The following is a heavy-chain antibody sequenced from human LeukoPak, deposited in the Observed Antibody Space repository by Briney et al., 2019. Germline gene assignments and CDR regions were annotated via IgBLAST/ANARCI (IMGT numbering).Heavy chain of an antibody. J-gene: IGHJ4*02. CDR3: AREGPTGANCFDY. Sequence: GGSLRLSCVASGFTFSHNAMHWVRQAPGKGLEWVAVIWYDGSNKLYADSVKGQFTISRDNSKNTVYLQMNSLRAEDTAVYYCAREGPTGANCFDYWGQGTLVTVSS. CDR2: IWYDGSNK. D-gene: IGHD2-15*01. V-gene: IGHV3-33*01. CDR1: GFTFSHNA.